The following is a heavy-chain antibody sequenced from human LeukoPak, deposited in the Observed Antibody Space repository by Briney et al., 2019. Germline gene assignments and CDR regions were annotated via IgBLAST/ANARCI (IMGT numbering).Heavy chain of an antibody. D-gene: IGHD1-26*01. Sequence: PSETLSLTCTVSGGSISSSNYYWGWIRQPPGKGLEWIGSIYYSGSTYYNPSLKSRVTISVDRSKNQFSLKLSPVTAADTAVYYCARESSLRIIDYWGQGTLVTVSS. CDR1: GGSISSSNYY. V-gene: IGHV4-39*02. J-gene: IGHJ4*02. CDR3: ARESSLRIIDY. CDR2: IYYSGST.